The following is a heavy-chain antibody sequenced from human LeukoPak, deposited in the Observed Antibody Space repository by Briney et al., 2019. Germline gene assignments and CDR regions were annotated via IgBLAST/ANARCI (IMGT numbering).Heavy chain of an antibody. V-gene: IGHV3-13*01. CDR1: GFTLSTYA. CDR2: IGTAGDT. Sequence: GGSLRLSCAASGFTLSTYAMHWVRQPAGKGLEWVSAIGTAGDTFYPGSVKGRFTISRDNAKKSLFLQMNSLRAEDTAVYYCARELLVGAFDIWGQGTMVTVSS. J-gene: IGHJ3*02. CDR3: ARELLVGAFDI. D-gene: IGHD1-26*01.